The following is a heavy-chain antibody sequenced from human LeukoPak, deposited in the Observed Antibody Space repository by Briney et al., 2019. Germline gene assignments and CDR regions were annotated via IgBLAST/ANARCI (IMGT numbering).Heavy chain of an antibody. J-gene: IGHJ4*02. Sequence: ASVKVSCKASGYTFTGYYMHWVRQVPGQGLEWMGWINPNSGGTNYAQKFQGRVTMTRDTSISTAYMELSRLRSDDTAVYYCASDSWQYSGYDYVHYWGQGTLVTVSS. CDR1: GYTFTGYY. CDR2: INPNSGGT. V-gene: IGHV1-2*02. CDR3: ASDSWQYSGYDYVHY. D-gene: IGHD5-12*01.